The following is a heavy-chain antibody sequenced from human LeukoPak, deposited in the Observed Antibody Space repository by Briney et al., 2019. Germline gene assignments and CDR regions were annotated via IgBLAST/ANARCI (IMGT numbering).Heavy chain of an antibody. Sequence: GGSLRLSCAASGFTFSNYAMTWVRQAPGKGLEWVSTISGSGASTFYADSVKGRFTISRDNSKNTLYLQMNSLRAEDAALYYCAKDPSPVDYHYMDVWGKGTTVTVSS. CDR1: GFTFSNYA. CDR3: AKDPSPVDYHYMDV. V-gene: IGHV3-23*01. J-gene: IGHJ6*03. D-gene: IGHD4-23*01. CDR2: ISGSGAST.